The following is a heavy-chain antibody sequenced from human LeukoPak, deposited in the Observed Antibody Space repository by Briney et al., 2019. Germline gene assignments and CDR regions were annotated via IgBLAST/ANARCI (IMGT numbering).Heavy chain of an antibody. CDR3: ARDMLAVPSNWFDP. D-gene: IGHD2-8*01. CDR1: GYTFTSYY. V-gene: IGHV1-46*01. CDR2: INPSGGGT. Sequence: GASVKVSCKASGYTFTSYYIHWVRQAPGQGLEWMGVINPSGGGTSYAQKFQGRVTMTRDTSTSTVYMDLRSLRSEDTAVYFCARDMLAVPSNWFDPWGQGTLVTDSS. J-gene: IGHJ5*02.